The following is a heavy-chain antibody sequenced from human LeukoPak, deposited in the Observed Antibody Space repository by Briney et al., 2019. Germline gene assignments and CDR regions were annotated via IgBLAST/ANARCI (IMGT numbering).Heavy chain of an antibody. CDR3: ARGTYSSSWGLFDY. J-gene: IGHJ4*02. D-gene: IGHD6-13*01. CDR2: INRNSGGT. V-gene: IGHV1-2*02. CDR1: GYTFTGYY. Sequence: ASVKVSCKASGYTFTGYYVRWVRQAPGQGLEWMGWINRNSGGTNYAQKFQGRVTMTRDTSISTAYMELSRLRSDDTAVYYCARGTYSSSWGLFDYWGQGTLVTVSS.